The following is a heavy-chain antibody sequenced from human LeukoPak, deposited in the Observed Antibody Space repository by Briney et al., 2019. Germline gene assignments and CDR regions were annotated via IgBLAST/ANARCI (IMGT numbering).Heavy chain of an antibody. Sequence: GASVKVSCKASDYSFTSYAFSWVGQAPGQGLEWMGWISGYNGNTNYARKFQGRVTLTTDTSTSTAYMEVRSLRSDDTAIYYCTSIYRRQSSAWYVWPGYWGQGTRVTVSS. V-gene: IGHV1-18*01. D-gene: IGHD6-19*01. J-gene: IGHJ4*02. CDR3: TSIYRRQSSAWYVWPGY. CDR1: DYSFTSYA. CDR2: ISGYNGNT.